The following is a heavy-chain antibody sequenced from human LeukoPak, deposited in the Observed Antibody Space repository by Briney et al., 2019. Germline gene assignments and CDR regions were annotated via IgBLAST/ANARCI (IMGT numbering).Heavy chain of an antibody. V-gene: IGHV1-46*01. Sequence: ASVKVSCKASGYTFTSYYMHWVRQAPGQGLEWMGIINPSGGSTSYAQKFQGRVTMTRDTSTGTVYMELSSLRSEDTAVYYCARGGSVIVVVIDFDYWGQGTLVTVSS. J-gene: IGHJ4*02. CDR1: GYTFTSYY. D-gene: IGHD3-22*01. CDR2: INPSGGST. CDR3: ARGGSVIVVVIDFDY.